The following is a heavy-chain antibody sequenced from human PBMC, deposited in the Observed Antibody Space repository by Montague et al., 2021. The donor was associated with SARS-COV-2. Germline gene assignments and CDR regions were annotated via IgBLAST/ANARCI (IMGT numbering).Heavy chain of an antibody. CDR2: IYYSGST. D-gene: IGHD3-3*01. CDR3: ARAPATIFGVVKQIDY. CDR1: GGSISSGGYY. V-gene: IGHV4-31*01. J-gene: IGHJ4*02. Sequence: TLSLTCTVSGGSISSGGYYCSWLRHHPGKGLELIGYIYYSGSTYYNPSLKSLVTISVDTSKNQFTLKLSSVTAADTAVYYCARAPATIFGVVKQIDYWGQGTLVTVSS.